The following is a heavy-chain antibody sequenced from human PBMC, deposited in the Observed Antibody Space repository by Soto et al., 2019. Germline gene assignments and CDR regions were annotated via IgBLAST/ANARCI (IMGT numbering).Heavy chain of an antibody. J-gene: IGHJ5*02. CDR2: IDYRGTT. CDR3: AKNPHIGYDYSWFAH. D-gene: IGHD3-22*01. Sequence: SETLSLTCTVSGGSISSGGYYWTWIRQDPGKGLEWFGYIDYRGTTFYNPSLRSRLTISVDTSKNQFSLRLSSVTVADTAVYYCAKNPHIGYDYSWFAHWGPGTPVTVSS. V-gene: IGHV4-31*03. CDR1: GGSISSGGYY.